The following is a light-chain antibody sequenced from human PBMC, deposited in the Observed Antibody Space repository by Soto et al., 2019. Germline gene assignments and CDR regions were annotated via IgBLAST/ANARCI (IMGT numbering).Light chain of an antibody. Sequence: VIWMAQSPSLLSASTGDGVTISCRMSQGISSYLAWYQQKPGKAPKLLIYAASSLQSGVPSRCSGSGSGTEFTLTISSLQPDDFATYYCQHYNSYSEAFGQGTKVDIK. CDR3: QHYNSYSEA. CDR1: QGISSY. J-gene: IGKJ1*01. V-gene: IGKV1D-8*03. CDR2: AAS.